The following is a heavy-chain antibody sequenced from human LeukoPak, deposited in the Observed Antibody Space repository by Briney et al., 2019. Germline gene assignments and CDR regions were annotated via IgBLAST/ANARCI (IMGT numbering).Heavy chain of an antibody. J-gene: IGHJ3*02. CDR2: ISSSISLM. D-gene: IGHD6-13*01. CDR3: ARGVYSSSWNGDALDI. Sequence: GGSLRLSCAASGFTFSSYNMNWVRQAPGKGLEWVSYISSSISLMYYADSVRGRFTISRDNAKNSLYLQMNSLRAEDTAVYYCARGVYSSSWNGDALDIWGQGTMVSVSS. CDR1: GFTFSSYN. V-gene: IGHV3-48*01.